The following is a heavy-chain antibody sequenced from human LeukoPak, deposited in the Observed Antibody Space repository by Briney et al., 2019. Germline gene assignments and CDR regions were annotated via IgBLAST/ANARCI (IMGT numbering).Heavy chain of an antibody. Sequence: ASVKVSCKASGYTIASHGISWVRQAPGQGLEWMGWISAYNGNTDYAQKLQGRVTMTTDTSTSTAYMELRSLRPDDTAVYYCAKVEAAAGTLAHFDYWGQGTLVTVSS. V-gene: IGHV1-18*01. CDR2: ISAYNGNT. J-gene: IGHJ4*02. CDR1: GYTIASHG. D-gene: IGHD6-13*01. CDR3: AKVEAAAGTLAHFDY.